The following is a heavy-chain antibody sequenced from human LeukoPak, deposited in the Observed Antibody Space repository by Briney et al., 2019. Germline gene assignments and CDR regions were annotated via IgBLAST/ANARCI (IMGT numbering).Heavy chain of an antibody. CDR3: ARDWTLNY. CDR1: GFTFSSYA. J-gene: IGHJ4*02. D-gene: IGHD3/OR15-3a*01. V-gene: IGHV3-30-3*01. CDR2: VSFDGDNK. Sequence: GRSLRLSCAASGFTFSSYAMHWVRQAPGKGLEWVAVVSFDGDNKYYADSVKDRFTISGDNSQNTLYLQLNSLRAEDTAVYYCARDWTLNYWGQGTLVTVSS.